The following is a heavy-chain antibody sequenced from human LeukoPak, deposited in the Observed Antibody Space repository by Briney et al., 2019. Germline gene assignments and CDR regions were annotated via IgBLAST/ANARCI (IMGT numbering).Heavy chain of an antibody. CDR1: GFTFSSYS. CDR2: ISSSSSYI. Sequence: PGGSLRLSCAASGFTFSSYSMNWVRQAPGKGLEWVSSISSSSSYIYYADSVKGRFTISRDNAKNSLYLQMNSLRAEDTAVYYCARARPRGGYYFDYWGQGTLVTISS. D-gene: IGHD3-10*01. CDR3: ARARPRGGYYFDY. J-gene: IGHJ4*02. V-gene: IGHV3-21*01.